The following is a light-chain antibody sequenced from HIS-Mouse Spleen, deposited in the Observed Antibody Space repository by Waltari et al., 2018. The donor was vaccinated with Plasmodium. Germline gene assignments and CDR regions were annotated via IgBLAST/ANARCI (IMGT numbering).Light chain of an antibody. CDR2: GAS. Sequence: EIVMTQSPATLSVSPGERATLSCRASQSVSSNLAWYQQKPGQAPRLLIYGASTRATGIPVRFSGSGSGTEFTLTISGLQSEDFAVYYCQQYKNWSFTFGPGTKVDIK. J-gene: IGKJ3*01. V-gene: IGKV3-15*01. CDR3: QQYKNWSFT. CDR1: QSVSSN.